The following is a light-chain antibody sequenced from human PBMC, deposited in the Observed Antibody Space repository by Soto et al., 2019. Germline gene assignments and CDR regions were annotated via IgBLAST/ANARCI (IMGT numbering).Light chain of an antibody. J-gene: IGKJ1*01. Sequence: DIVLTHSPGTLSLSPGERATLSCRASQSVSNYLAWYQRKPGQAPRLLIYGASSRATGIPDRLSGSGSGTDFTLTISRLEPEDFAVYYCHQYGGSPQTFGQGTKV. V-gene: IGKV3-20*01. CDR2: GAS. CDR1: QSVSNY. CDR3: HQYGGSPQT.